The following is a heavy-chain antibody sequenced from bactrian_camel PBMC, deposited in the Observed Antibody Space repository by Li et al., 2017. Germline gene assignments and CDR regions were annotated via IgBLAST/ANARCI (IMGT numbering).Heavy chain of an antibody. J-gene: IGHJ4*01. CDR2: VDNDGGSA. CDR3: AAHKYGLAASPYNY. CDR1: GYPYTSIC. D-gene: IGHD3*01. V-gene: IGHV3S1*01. Sequence: HVQLVESGGGSVQAGGSLRLSCAASGYPYTSICMGYFRQAPGKGLEWVSAVDNDGGSAYYADSVKGRFTISRDNAKNTLYLQMNSLKPEDTAVYYCAAHKYGLAASPYNYWGQGTQVTVS.